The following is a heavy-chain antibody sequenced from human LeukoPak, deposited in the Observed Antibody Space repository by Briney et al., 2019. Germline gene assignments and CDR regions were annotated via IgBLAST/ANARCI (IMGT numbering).Heavy chain of an antibody. V-gene: IGHV3-66*04. CDR2: IYSGGSI. CDR3: ARLYYYDSSDYYLDAFDI. D-gene: IGHD3-22*01. Sequence: GGSLRLSCAASGFTFSSYGMSWVRQAPGKGLEWVSVIYSGGSIYYADSVRGRFTISRDNSKNTVYLQMNSLRAEDTAVYYCARLYYYDSSDYYLDAFDIWGQGTMVTVSS. J-gene: IGHJ3*02. CDR1: GFTFSSYG.